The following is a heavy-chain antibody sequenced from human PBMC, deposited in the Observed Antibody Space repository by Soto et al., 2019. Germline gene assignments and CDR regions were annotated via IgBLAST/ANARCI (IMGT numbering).Heavy chain of an antibody. V-gene: IGHV4-59*01. J-gene: IGHJ5*02. Sequence: SETLSLTCTVSGGSISSYYWSWIRQPPGKGLEWVGYIYYSGSTNYNPSLKSRVTISVDTSKNQFSLKLSSVTAADTAVYYCARGTLGYCSGGSCYRPNWFDPWGQGTLVTVS. CDR2: IYYSGST. CDR3: ARGTLGYCSGGSCYRPNWFDP. D-gene: IGHD2-15*01. CDR1: GGSISSYY.